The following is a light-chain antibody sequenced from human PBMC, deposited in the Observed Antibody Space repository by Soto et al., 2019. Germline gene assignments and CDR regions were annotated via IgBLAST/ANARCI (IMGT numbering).Light chain of an antibody. Sequence: AIQLTQSPSSLSASVGDRVTITCRASQGISSALAWYQQKPGKAPKLLIYDASSLESGVPSRFSGSGPGTDFTLTISSLQPEDFATYYCQQFNSYLALTFGGGTKVEIK. CDR3: QQFNSYLALT. CDR2: DAS. CDR1: QGISSA. V-gene: IGKV1-13*02. J-gene: IGKJ4*01.